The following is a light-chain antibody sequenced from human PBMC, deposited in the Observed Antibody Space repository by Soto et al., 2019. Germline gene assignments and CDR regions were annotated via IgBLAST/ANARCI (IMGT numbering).Light chain of an antibody. CDR3: SSYAGSNTLGV. Sequence: QSVLTQPPSASGSPGQSVTISCTGTSSDVGGYNYVSWYQQHPGKAPKLMIYEVSKRPSGVPDRFSGSKSGNTASLTVSGLQAEDEADYYRSSYAGSNTLGVFGGGTKLTVL. CDR1: SSDVGGYNY. J-gene: IGLJ3*02. CDR2: EVS. V-gene: IGLV2-8*01.